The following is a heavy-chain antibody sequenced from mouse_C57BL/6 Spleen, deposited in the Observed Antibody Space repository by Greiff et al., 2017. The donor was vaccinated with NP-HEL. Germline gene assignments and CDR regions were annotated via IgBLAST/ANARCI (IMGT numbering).Heavy chain of an antibody. D-gene: IGHD1-1*01. J-gene: IGHJ3*01. CDR1: GYTFTSYW. CDR2: IHPNSGST. Sequence: QVQLQQPGAELVKPGASVKLSCKASGYTFTSYWMHWVKQRPGQGLEWIGMIHPNSGSTNYNEKFKSKATLTVDKSSSTAYMQLSSLTSEDSAVYYCARAGGSSYVGFAYWGQGTLVTVSA. CDR3: ARAGGSSYVGFAY. V-gene: IGHV1-64*01.